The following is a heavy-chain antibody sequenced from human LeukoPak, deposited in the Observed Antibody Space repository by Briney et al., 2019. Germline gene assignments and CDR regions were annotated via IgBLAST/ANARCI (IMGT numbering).Heavy chain of an antibody. CDR1: GFTFSSYS. J-gene: IGHJ4*02. Sequence: PGGSLRLSCAASGFTFSSYSMNWVRQAPGKELEWVSSISSSSSYIYYADSVKGRFTISRDNAKNSLYLQMNSLRAEDTAVYYCARGERGLYCSSTSCYPVLGGQGTLVTVSS. V-gene: IGHV3-21*01. CDR3: ARGERGLYCSSTSCYPVL. D-gene: IGHD2-2*01. CDR2: ISSSSSYI.